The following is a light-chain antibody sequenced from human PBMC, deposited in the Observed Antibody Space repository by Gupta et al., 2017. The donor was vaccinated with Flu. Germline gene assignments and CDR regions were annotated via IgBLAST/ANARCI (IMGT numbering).Light chain of an antibody. Sequence: TSSEVGGYNYVSWYQQYPGKAPKVMIYEVSNRPSGVSNRFSGSKSGNTASLTISGLQAEDEADYYCCSYAGSSTWVFGTGTTVTVL. V-gene: IGLV2-14*01. CDR1: SSEVGGYNY. J-gene: IGLJ1*01. CDR3: CSYAGSSTWV. CDR2: EVS.